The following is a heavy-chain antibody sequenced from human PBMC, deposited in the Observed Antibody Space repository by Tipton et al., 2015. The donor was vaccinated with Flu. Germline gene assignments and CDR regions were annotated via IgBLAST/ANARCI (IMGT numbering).Heavy chain of an antibody. V-gene: IGHV4-59*01. CDR1: GGSIRGYY. J-gene: IGHJ4*02. CDR2: VYYTGST. CDR3: ARGPPGPSIRAYYFDI. Sequence: TLSLTCTVSGGSIRGYYWNWIRQFPGKGLEWIGFVYYTGSTNYKSSLKSRVTISTDTSTNQVSLKMNSMIAADTAVYYCARGPPGPSIRAYYFDIWGQGALVTVSS. D-gene: IGHD2-21*01.